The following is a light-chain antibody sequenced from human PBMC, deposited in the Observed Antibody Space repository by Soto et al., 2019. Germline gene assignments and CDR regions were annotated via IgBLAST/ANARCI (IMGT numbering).Light chain of an antibody. CDR1: QSVSSSY. CDR2: GTS. V-gene: IGKV3-20*01. J-gene: IGKJ5*01. CDR3: QQYCSSPLVT. Sequence: EIVLTQSPGTLSLSPGERATLSCRASQSVSSSYLAWYQQKPGQAPRLLIYGTSSRATGIPDRFSGSGSGTDFNLNISRLKPEDCAVYYCQQYCSSPLVTFGQGTRLEIK.